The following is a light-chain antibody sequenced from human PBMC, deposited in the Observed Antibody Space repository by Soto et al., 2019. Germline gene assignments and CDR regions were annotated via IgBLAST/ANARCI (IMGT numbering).Light chain of an antibody. V-gene: IGKV3-20*01. J-gene: IGKJ4*01. CDR2: GAS. CDR1: QSVSSNY. CDR3: QQYGGSPPT. Sequence: DIVLTQSPGTLSLSPGERATLSCRASQSVSSNYLAWYQQKPGQAPRLLIYGASSRATGIPDRFSGSGSGTDFTLTISRLDPEDFAVYYCQQYGGSPPTFGGGTKVEIK.